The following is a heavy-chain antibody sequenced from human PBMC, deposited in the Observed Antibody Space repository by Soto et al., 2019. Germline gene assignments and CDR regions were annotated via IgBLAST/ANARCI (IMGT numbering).Heavy chain of an antibody. J-gene: IGHJ3*02. V-gene: IGHV4-28*01. CDR2: IYYSGST. CDR3: ARKNGVLDAFDI. Sequence: QVQLQESGPGLVTPSGTLSHTCAVSGYSISSSNWWGWIRQPPGKGLEWIGYIYYSGSTYYHPSLKSRVTMSVDPSKNQSALTLSSVTAVDTAVYYCARKNGVLDAFDIWGEGTMVTVSS. CDR1: GYSISSSNW. D-gene: IGHD4-17*01.